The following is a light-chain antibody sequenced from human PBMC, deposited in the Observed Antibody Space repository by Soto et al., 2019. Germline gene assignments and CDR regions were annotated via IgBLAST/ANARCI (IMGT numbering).Light chain of an antibody. V-gene: IGKV2-30*01. Sequence: VVMTQSPLSLPVTLGQPASISCRSSDSLVYGDGNTYLNWFQQRPGQSPRRLIYKVFNRDSGVPDRFSGSGSGTDFTLKISRVEPEDVRVYYCMEGKQWPPTFGPGTKVDIK. CDR2: KVF. CDR1: DSLVYGDGNTY. J-gene: IGKJ3*01. CDR3: MEGKQWPPT.